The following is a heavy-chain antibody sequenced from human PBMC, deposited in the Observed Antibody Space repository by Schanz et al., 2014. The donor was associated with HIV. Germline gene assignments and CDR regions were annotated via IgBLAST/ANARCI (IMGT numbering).Heavy chain of an antibody. J-gene: IGHJ1*01. V-gene: IGHV3-33*08. CDR3: ARDSGSYQYFQY. CDR1: GFTFSSYA. CDR2: IWYDGSNK. D-gene: IGHD1-26*01. Sequence: VQLLESGGGLVQPGGSLRLSCAASGFTFSSYAMSWVRQAPGKGLEWVAVIWYDGSNKYYADSVKGRFTISKDNAKTSLYLQMNSLRDEDTAVYYCARDSGSYQYFQYWGQGTPVTVSS.